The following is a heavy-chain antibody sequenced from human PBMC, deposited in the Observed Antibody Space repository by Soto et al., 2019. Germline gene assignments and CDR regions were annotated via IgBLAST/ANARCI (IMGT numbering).Heavy chain of an antibody. CDR1: GFSFGDYA. CDR3: AKDVGNSGWYDGFDS. CDR2: ISWNGESI. J-gene: IGHJ4*02. D-gene: IGHD6-19*01. V-gene: IGHV3-9*01. Sequence: EVQLVESGGGLVQPGRSLRLSCAASGFSFGDYAMQWVRQVPGKGLEWVSSISWNGESIGYADSVKGRFTISRDNGKKSVYLQMNSLRGEDTALYYCAKDVGNSGWYDGFDSWGQGTLVTVS.